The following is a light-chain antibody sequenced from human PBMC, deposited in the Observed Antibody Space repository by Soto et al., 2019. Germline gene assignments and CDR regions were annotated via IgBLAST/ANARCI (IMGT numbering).Light chain of an antibody. CDR2: EVN. Sequence: QSALTQPPSASGSPGXXXXISCTGTSSDVGGYNFVSWYQHHPGKAPKLIIYEVNKRPSGVPNRFSGSKSGNTASLTVSGLQAEDEGDYYCNSYAGSNIYVFGTGTKVTVL. J-gene: IGLJ1*01. V-gene: IGLV2-8*01. CDR3: NSYAGSNIYV. CDR1: SSDVGGYNF.